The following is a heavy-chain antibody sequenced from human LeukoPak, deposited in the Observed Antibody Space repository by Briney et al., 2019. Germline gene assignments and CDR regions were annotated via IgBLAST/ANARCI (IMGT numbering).Heavy chain of an antibody. V-gene: IGHV6-1*01. CDR2: TYYRSKWYN. J-gene: IGHJ2*01. D-gene: IGHD5-18*01. CDR3: TRAGSYGYYWYFDL. CDR1: GDSVSSNSAT. Sequence: SQTLSLTFAISGDSVSSNSATWNWIRQSPSRGLEWLGRTYYRSKWYNDYAVSVKSRITINPDTSKNQFSLQLNSVTPEDTAVYYCTRAGSYGYYWYFDLWGRGTLVTVSS.